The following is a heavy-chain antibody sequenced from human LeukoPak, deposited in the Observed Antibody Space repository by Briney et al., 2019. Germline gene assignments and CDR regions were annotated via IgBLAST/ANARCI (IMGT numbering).Heavy chain of an antibody. CDR1: RYTSTHYY. D-gene: IGHD2-2*01. V-gene: IGHV1-46*03. Sequence: ASENVSCKASRYTSTHYYLHGVRQPPPRGGAGMGIISPSGGIPSYEQKFQGRVTMTRNTSTSTVYMELSSVRSDDTAVYYCASFVVIPPASVYWGQGTLVTVSS. J-gene: IGHJ4*02. CDR3: ASFVVIPPASVY. CDR2: ISPSGGIP.